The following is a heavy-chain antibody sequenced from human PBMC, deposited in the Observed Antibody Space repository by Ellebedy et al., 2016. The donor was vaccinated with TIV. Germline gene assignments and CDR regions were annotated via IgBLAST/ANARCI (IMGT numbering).Heavy chain of an antibody. Sequence: PGGSLRLSCAASGFTFSSYGLDWVRQTPAKGLEWLSGISGSGGSTYYADSVKGRFTISRDNSKNTLYLQMDSLRAEDTAVYFCAKDATRRHDYWGQGTLVTVSS. J-gene: IGHJ4*02. CDR1: GFTFSSYG. CDR3: AKDATRRHDY. V-gene: IGHV3-23*01. D-gene: IGHD6-25*01. CDR2: ISGSGGST.